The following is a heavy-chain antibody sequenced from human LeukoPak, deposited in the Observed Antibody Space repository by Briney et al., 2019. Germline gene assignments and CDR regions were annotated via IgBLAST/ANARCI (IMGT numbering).Heavy chain of an antibody. Sequence: GGSLRLSCVVSGFTFTNYVVHWVRQAPGKGLEWVTLVSSDGGIKYYADSVKGRFSVSRDISKNTLYLQMNSLRAEDTAVYYCAKAEDYYDTHGGIDYWGQGTLVTVSS. CDR3: AKAEDYYDTHGGIDY. D-gene: IGHD3-22*01. CDR1: GFTFTNYV. V-gene: IGHV3-30-3*01. CDR2: VSSDGGIK. J-gene: IGHJ4*02.